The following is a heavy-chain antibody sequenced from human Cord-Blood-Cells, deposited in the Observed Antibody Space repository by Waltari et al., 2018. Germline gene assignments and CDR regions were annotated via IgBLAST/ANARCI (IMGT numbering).Heavy chain of an antibody. Sequence: QVQLVESGGGVVQPGRSLRLSCAASGFTFSSYGMHWVRQAPGKGLEWVAVISYDGSNKYYADSVKGRFTSSRDNSKNTLYLQMNSLRAEDTAVYYCAKGKYYFDYWGQGTLVTVSS. J-gene: IGHJ4*02. CDR2: ISYDGSNK. CDR1: GFTFSSYG. V-gene: IGHV3-30*18. CDR3: AKGKYYFDY.